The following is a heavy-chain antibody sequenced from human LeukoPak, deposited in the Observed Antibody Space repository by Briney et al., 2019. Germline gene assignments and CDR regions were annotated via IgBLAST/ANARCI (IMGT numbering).Heavy chain of an antibody. D-gene: IGHD4-17*01. CDR1: GGSISSGGYS. J-gene: IGHJ6*02. CDR3: ARDRGVTTSYYYYGMDV. V-gene: IGHV4-30-2*01. CDR2: IYHSGST. Sequence: SETLSLTCAVSGGSISSGGYSWSWIRQPPGKGLEWIGYIYHSGSTYYNPSLKSRVTISVDRSKNQFSLKLSSVTAADTAVYYCARDRGVTTSYYYYGMDVWGQGTTVTVSS.